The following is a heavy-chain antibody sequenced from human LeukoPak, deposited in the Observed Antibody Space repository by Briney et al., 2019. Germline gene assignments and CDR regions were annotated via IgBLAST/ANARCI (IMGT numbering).Heavy chain of an antibody. Sequence: ASVKVSCKASGYTFTSYAMHWVRQAPGQRLEWMGWINAGNGNTKYSQKFQGRVTITRDTSASTAYMELSSLRSEDTAVYYCARDRARALTYGDYVGWFDPWGQGTLVTVSS. CDR3: ARDRARALTYGDYVGWFDP. V-gene: IGHV1-3*01. J-gene: IGHJ5*02. D-gene: IGHD4-17*01. CDR2: INAGNGNT. CDR1: GYTFTSYA.